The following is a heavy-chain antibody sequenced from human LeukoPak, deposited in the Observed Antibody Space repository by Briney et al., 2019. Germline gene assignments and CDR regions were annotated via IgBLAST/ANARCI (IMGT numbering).Heavy chain of an antibody. Sequence: GGSLRLSCVASGFSFSDCSMNWVRQSPGKGLEWISYITSRSAFTYFADSVKGRFTVSRDDAKNSLYLQMNSLRAEDTAVYYCAREDHSGYHYYFNYWGQGTLVTVSS. D-gene: IGHD5-12*01. CDR1: GFSFSDCS. CDR3: AREDHSGYHYYFNY. CDR2: ITSRSAFT. J-gene: IGHJ4*02. V-gene: IGHV3-48*01.